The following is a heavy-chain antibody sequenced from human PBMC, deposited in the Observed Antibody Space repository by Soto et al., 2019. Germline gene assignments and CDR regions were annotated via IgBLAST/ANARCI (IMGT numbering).Heavy chain of an antibody. CDR2: ISSSSSYI. J-gene: IGHJ4*02. CDR1: GFTFSSYS. D-gene: IGHD3-3*01. CDR3: ARDLTPFGAEDY. V-gene: IGHV3-21*01. Sequence: EVQLVESGGGLVKPGGSLRLSCAASGFTFSSYSMNWVRQAPGKGLEWVSSISSSSSYIYYADSVKGRFTISRDNAKNSLYLQINSLRAEDTAVYYCARDLTPFGAEDYWGQGTLVTVSS.